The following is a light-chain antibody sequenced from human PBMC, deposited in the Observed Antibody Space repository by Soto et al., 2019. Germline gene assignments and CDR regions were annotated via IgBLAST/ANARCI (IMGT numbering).Light chain of an antibody. CDR3: QESYTTPVT. CDR1: QSISSY. CDR2: AAS. Sequence: DIQMTQSPSSLSASVGDRVTITCRASQSISSYLNWYQQKPGKAPNLLIYAASTLQSGVPSRFSGSGSGTEFTLTISSLQPEDFATYYCQESYTTPVTFGGGTKVEVK. V-gene: IGKV1-39*01. J-gene: IGKJ4*01.